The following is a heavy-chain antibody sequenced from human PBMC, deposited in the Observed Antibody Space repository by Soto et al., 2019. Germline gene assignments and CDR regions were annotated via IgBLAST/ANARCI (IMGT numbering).Heavy chain of an antibody. CDR2: ISGRGGSA. CDR1: GSSINSSGYY. V-gene: IGHV3-23*01. Sequence: PSETLSLTCTVSGSSINSSGYYWGWIRQAPGKGLEWVSGISGRGGSAYYADSVKGRFTISRDNSKNTLYLQMNSLRAEDTAVYYCVGATNYWGQGTLVTVSS. CDR3: VGATNY. J-gene: IGHJ4*02. D-gene: IGHD1-26*01.